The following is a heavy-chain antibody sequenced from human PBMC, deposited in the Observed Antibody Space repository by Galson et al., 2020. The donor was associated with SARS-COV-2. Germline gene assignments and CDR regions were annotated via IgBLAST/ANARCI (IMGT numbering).Heavy chain of an antibody. V-gene: IGHV3-53*01. CDR2: IYHDGNT. CDR3: VRDDGTAPYGY. Sequence: METGGSLRLSCAASGFAVSSKYMSWVRQPPGKGLEWVSVIYHDGNTNYADSVRGRFTISRDTSKNTVYLQMNSLRAEDTAMYYWVRDDGTAPYGYWGPGTRVTVAS. CDR1: GFAVSSKY. D-gene: IGHD2-21*01. J-gene: IGHJ4*02.